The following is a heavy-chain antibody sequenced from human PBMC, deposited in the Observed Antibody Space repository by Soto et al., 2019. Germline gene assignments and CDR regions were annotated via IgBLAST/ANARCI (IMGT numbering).Heavy chain of an antibody. Sequence: QVTLKESGPVLVKPTETLTLTCTVSGFSLSNARMGVSWIRQPPGKALEWLAHIFSNDEKSYSTSLKSRLTISKDTSKSQVVLTMTNMDPVDTATYYCARIRRTPGIAVAGNFDYWGQGTLVTVSS. CDR1: GFSLSNARMG. V-gene: IGHV2-26*01. D-gene: IGHD6-19*01. CDR2: IFSNDEK. J-gene: IGHJ4*02. CDR3: ARIRRTPGIAVAGNFDY.